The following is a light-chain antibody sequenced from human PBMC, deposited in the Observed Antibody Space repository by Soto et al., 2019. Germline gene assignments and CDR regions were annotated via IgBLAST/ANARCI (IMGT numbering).Light chain of an antibody. CDR1: QSVLSTSNNQNY. J-gene: IGKJ2*01. Sequence: DIVMTQSPDSLAVSLGERATINCKSNQSVLSTSNNQNYLAWYQQKPGQPPKLLIYWASTRESGVPDRFSGSGSGADFTLTISSLQAEDVAVYYCQQHYATPHTFGQGTKLEIK. CDR2: WAS. V-gene: IGKV4-1*01. CDR3: QQHYATPHT.